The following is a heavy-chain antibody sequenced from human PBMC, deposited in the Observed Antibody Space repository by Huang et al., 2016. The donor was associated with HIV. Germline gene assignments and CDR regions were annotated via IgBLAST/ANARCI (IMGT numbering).Heavy chain of an antibody. CDR2: IYYSGVS. Sequence: QVQLQESGPGLVKPSETLSLPCSVSGGSISSPYWSWIRQPPGKGLEWNGGIYYSGVSNYSPALKSLVVISVDTSRNQFALKLSAVTAADTAVYYCARDRRHCSGGSCYYSDYWGHGTLVTVSS. CDR1: GGSISSPY. D-gene: IGHD2-15*01. CDR3: ARDRRHCSGGSCYYSDY. J-gene: IGHJ4*01. V-gene: IGHV4-59*11.